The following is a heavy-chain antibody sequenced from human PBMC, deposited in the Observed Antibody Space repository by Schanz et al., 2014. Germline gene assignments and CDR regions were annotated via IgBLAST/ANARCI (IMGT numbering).Heavy chain of an antibody. D-gene: IGHD1-1*01. CDR3: ARGRVLES. Sequence: EVHLLDSGGGLVQPGGSLRLSCAASGFTFRGYAMSWVRQAPGRGLEWVSIISGSGGNTYYADAVRGRFTISRDNSKTTVYLQMNSLRAEDTAVYYCARGRVLESWGQGTLLTVSS. CDR2: ISGSGGNT. V-gene: IGHV3-23*01. J-gene: IGHJ5*02. CDR1: GFTFRGYA.